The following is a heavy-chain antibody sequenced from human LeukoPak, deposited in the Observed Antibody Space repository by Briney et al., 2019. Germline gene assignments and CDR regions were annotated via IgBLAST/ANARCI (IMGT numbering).Heavy chain of an antibody. J-gene: IGHJ6*01. V-gene: IGHV3-21*01. CDR1: GFTFSSYT. D-gene: IGHD2-15*01. Sequence: GGSLRLSCAASGFTFSSYTMNWVRRAPGKGLEWVSYISSSSYIYYADSVKGRFTISRDNAENSLYLQMNSLRAEDTAVYYCARSSEGYCSGGGCYYGLDVWGQGTTVTVSS. CDR3: ARSSEGYCSGGGCYYGLDV. CDR2: ISSSSYI.